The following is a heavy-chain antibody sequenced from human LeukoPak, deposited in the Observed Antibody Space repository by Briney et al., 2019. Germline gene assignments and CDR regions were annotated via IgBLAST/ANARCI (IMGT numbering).Heavy chain of an antibody. CDR1: GGSISSYY. J-gene: IGHJ6*02. V-gene: IGHV4-59*08. Sequence: SETLSLTCTVSGGSISSYYWSWSRQPPGKGLEWIGYINYSGSTNYNPSLKSRVTISVDTSRNQFSLKLSSVTAADTAVYYCARHDSGYSSSWYPYYYYGMDVWGQGTTVTVSS. CDR3: ARHDSGYSSSWYPYYYYGMDV. CDR2: INYSGST. D-gene: IGHD6-13*01.